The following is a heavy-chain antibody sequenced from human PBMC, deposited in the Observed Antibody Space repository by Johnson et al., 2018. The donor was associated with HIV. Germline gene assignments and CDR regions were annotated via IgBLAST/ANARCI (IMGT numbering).Heavy chain of an antibody. CDR3: ASFFSAGLWTDAFDI. CDR1: GFTFDDYG. V-gene: IGHV3-20*04. J-gene: IGHJ3*02. D-gene: IGHD5-18*01. Sequence: EVQLVESGGGVVRPGGSLRLSCAASGFTFDDYGMSWVRQAPGKGLEWVSVINWNGGSTGYADSVKGRFTISRDNAKNSLYLQMNSLRAEDTALYYCASFFSAGLWTDAFDIWGQGTMVTVSS. CDR2: INWNGGST.